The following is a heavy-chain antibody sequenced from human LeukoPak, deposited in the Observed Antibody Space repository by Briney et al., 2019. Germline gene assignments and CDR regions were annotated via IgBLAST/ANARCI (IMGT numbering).Heavy chain of an antibody. J-gene: IGHJ4*02. CDR2: ISYDGSNK. V-gene: IGHV3-30*04. CDR1: GFTFSSYA. D-gene: IGHD3-16*02. Sequence: GGSLRLSCSASGFTFSSYAVDCVRQAPGKGLEWVALISYDGSNKYYADSAKGRFTISRDNSKNTLYLQMNSLRAEDTAVYYCARDAGMITFGGVIVKGDYFNYWGQGTLVTVSS. CDR3: ARDAGMITFGGVIVKGDYFNY.